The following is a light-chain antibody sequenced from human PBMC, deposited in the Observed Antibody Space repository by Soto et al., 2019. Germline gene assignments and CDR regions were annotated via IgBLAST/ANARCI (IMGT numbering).Light chain of an antibody. V-gene: IGKV3-20*01. J-gene: IGKJ5*01. CDR2: GTS. Sequence: ETVLTQSPGTLSLSPGERATLSCRASQSFTSSSLAWYQQRPGQAPRLLIYGTSSRATGIPDRFSGSGSGTDFTLTISRLEPEDFAVYFCQRYGSSPLITFGQGTRLEI. CDR1: QSFTSSS. CDR3: QRYGSSPLIT.